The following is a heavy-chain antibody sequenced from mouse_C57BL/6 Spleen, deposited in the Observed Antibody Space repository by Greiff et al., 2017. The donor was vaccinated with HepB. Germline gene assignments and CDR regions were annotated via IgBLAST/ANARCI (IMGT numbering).Heavy chain of an antibody. J-gene: IGHJ3*01. CDR3: ARDLYYGRGFAY. Sequence: EVKVEESGPGLVKPSQSLSLTCSVTGYSITSGYYWNWIRQFPGNKLEWMGYISYDGSNNYNPSLKNRISITRDTSKNQFFLKLNSVTTEDTATYYCARDLYYGRGFAYWGQGTLVTVSA. CDR1: GYSITSGYY. V-gene: IGHV3-6*01. CDR2: ISYDGSN. D-gene: IGHD1-1*01.